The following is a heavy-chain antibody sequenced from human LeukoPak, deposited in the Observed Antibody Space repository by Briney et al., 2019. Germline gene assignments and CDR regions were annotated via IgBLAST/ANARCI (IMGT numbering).Heavy chain of an antibody. D-gene: IGHD4-23*01. Sequence: GRSLRLSCAASGFTFSNYGMHWVRQAPGKGLEWVAVISYDGSNKYYADSVRGRFTISRDNSKNTLYLQMNSLRAEDTAVYYCARADYGGNLTFDYWGQGTLVTVSS. V-gene: IGHV3-30*03. J-gene: IGHJ4*02. CDR1: GFTFSNYG. CDR2: ISYDGSNK. CDR3: ARADYGGNLTFDY.